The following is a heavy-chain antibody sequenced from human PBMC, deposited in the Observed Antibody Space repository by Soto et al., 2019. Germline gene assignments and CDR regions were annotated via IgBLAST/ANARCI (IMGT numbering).Heavy chain of an antibody. CDR3: VITASYGFIGLDY. CDR2: INAGNGNT. D-gene: IGHD3-16*01. Sequence: QVQLVQSGAEEKKPGASVKVSCKASGYTFTNYAIHWVRQAPGQRLEWMGWINAGNGNTKYSQKFQGRVNITRDTSASPAYMARSSLRSEDTAVFYCVITASYGFIGLDYWCQGTLVTVPS. J-gene: IGHJ4*02. CDR1: GYTFTNYA. V-gene: IGHV1-3*05.